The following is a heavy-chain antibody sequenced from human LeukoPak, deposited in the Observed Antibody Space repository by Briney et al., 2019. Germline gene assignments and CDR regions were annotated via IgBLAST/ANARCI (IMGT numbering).Heavy chain of an antibody. D-gene: IGHD3-10*01. J-gene: IGHJ4*02. CDR3: VKDMGVAISYYGSGNYGADY. V-gene: IGHV3-30*18. Sequence: PGGSLRLSCAASGFTFRSYGMHWVRQAPGKGLEWVAVISHDGSNQYYGDSVKGRFTISRDNTQNSLHLQMNSLRAEDTALYYCVKDMGVAISYYGSGNYGADYWGQGTLVTVSS. CDR1: GFTFRSYG. CDR2: ISHDGSNQ.